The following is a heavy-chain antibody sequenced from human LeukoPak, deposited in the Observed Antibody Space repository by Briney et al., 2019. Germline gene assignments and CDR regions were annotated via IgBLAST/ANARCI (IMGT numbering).Heavy chain of an antibody. CDR2: ISSSSSYI. J-gene: IGHJ6*02. CDR3: ARDRWELLLPYYYYYGMDV. D-gene: IGHD1-26*01. Sequence: KSGGSLRLSCAAPGFTFSSYSMNWVRQAPGKGLEWVSSISSSSSYIYYADSVKGRFTISRDNAKNSLYLQMNSLRAEDTAVYYCARDRWELLLPYYYYYGMDVWGQGTTVTVSS. V-gene: IGHV3-21*01. CDR1: GFTFSSYS.